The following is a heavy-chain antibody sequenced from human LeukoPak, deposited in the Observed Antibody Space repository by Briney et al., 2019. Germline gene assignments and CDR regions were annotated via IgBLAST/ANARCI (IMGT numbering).Heavy chain of an antibody. CDR1: GFTFSNAW. V-gene: IGHV3-74*01. Sequence: GGSLRLSCAASGFTFSNAWMSWVRQAPGKGLEWVGRINSDGSTINYADSVKGRFTISRDNAKDTVYLQMNSLGAEDTAVYYCSRGLSSREDYWGQGTLVTVSS. CDR2: INSDGSTI. D-gene: IGHD2-15*01. CDR3: SRGLSSREDY. J-gene: IGHJ4*02.